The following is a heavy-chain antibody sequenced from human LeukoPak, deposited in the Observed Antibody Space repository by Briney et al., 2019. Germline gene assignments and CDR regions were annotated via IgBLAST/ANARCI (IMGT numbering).Heavy chain of an antibody. CDR3: ARVWLRDYMDV. V-gene: IGHV3-23*01. CDR2: ITADGGST. J-gene: IGHJ6*03. D-gene: IGHD5-12*01. Sequence: AGGSLRLSCAVSGFTFRSYAMNWVRQAPGKGLEWVAAITADGGSTHHTTSVKGRFIISRDTPKNTLSLQMNNLRAEDTAVYFCARVWLRDYMDVWGEGTTVSVSS. CDR1: GFTFRSYA.